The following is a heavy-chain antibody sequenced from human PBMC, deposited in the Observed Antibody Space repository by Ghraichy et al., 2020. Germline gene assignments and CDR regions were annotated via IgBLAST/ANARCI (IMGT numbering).Heavy chain of an antibody. J-gene: IGHJ4*02. Sequence: GGSLRLSCAASGFTFSSYDMSWVRQAPGKGLEWVSLISGSGDSTYYADFVKGRFTISRDNSKNTLYLQMNSLRAEDTAVYYCAKVGATITVIDYWCQGTLVTVSS. CDR3: AKVGATITVIDY. CDR1: GFTFSSYD. V-gene: IGHV3-23*01. D-gene: IGHD1-26*01. CDR2: ISGSGDST.